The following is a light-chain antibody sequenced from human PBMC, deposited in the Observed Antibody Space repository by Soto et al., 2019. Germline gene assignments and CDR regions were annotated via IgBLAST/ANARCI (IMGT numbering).Light chain of an antibody. V-gene: IGKV4-1*01. CDR1: QSVLYSSNNKNY. CDR3: QQYYSTPPT. Sequence: DIVMTQSPDSLAESLGERVTINCKSSQSVLYSSNNKNYLAWYQQKPGQPPKLLIYWASTRESGVPDRFSGSGSGTDFTLTISSLQAEDVAVYYCQQYYSTPPTFGQGTKVEIK. J-gene: IGKJ1*01. CDR2: WAS.